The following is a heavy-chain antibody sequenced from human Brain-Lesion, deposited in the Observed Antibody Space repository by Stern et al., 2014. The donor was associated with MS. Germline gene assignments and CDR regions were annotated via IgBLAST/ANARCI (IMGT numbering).Heavy chain of an antibody. D-gene: IGHD6-6*01. CDR2: IWPGDSDT. CDR1: GYRVTSNW. CDR3: ARRGDSSSSGFDY. J-gene: IGHJ4*02. Sequence: EVQLVQSGAEVKKPGESLKISCKGSGYRVTSNWIGWVRQMPGNGPEWMGIIWPGDSDTRYSPSFQGQVTISADKSISTAYLQWSSLQASDTAMYYCARRGDSSSSGFDYWGQGTLVIVSS. V-gene: IGHV5-51*01.